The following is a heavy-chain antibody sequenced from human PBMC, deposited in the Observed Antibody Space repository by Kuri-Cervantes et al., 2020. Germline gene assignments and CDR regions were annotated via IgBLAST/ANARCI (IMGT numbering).Heavy chain of an antibody. J-gene: IGHJ6*03. CDR1: GGSVSSGSYY. Sequence: SETLSLTCTVSGGSVSSGSYYWSWIRQPPGKGLEWIGYIYYSGSTNYNPSLKSRVTISVDTSKNQFSLKLSSVTAADTAVYYCARTIPAAFGYYHYYMDVWGKGTTVTVSS. CDR2: IYYSGST. CDR3: ARTIPAAFGYYHYYMDV. V-gene: IGHV4-61*01. D-gene: IGHD2-2*01.